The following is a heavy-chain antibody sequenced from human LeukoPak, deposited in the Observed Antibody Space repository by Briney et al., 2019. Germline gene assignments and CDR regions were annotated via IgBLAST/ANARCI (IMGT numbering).Heavy chain of an antibody. CDR1: GGSSNGYS. CDR2: ISHSGTT. Sequence: ASETLSLTCAVYGGSSNGYSWSWIRQPPGEGLEWIGEISHSGTTNYNPSLKSRATISVETSKNQFYLKLSSVTAADKAVYYCARGREDRSGYSFVRNWFDPWGQGTLVTVSS. V-gene: IGHV4-34*01. CDR3: ARGREDRSGYSFVRNWFDP. J-gene: IGHJ5*02. D-gene: IGHD3-22*01.